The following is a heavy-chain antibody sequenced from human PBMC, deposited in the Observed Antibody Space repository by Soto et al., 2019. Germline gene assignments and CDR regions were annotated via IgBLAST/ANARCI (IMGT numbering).Heavy chain of an antibody. J-gene: IGHJ6*02. CDR1: GASFSGYY. CDR3: ARFSGSYYYAMDV. CDR2: INHSGVT. D-gene: IGHD6-19*01. Sequence: PSETLSLTCAVYGASFSGYYWSWIRQPPGKGLEWIGEINHSGVTNYKPSLQRRVTISVDTSKNQFSLQLKSVTAADTALYYCARFSGSYYYAMDVWGQGSTVTVSS. V-gene: IGHV4-34*01.